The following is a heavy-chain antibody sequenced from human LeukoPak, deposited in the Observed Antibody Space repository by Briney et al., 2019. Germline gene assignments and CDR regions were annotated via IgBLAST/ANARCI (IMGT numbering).Heavy chain of an antibody. CDR1: GGSFSGYY. CDR2: INHSGST. Sequence: SETLSLTCAVYGGSFSGYYWSWIRQPPGKGLEWIGEINHSGSTNYNPSLKSRVTISVDTSKNQFSLKLSSVIAADTAVYYCARGQGGSSWYHPRSPFDYWGQGTLVTVSS. V-gene: IGHV4-34*01. J-gene: IGHJ4*02. CDR3: ARGQGGSSWYHPRSPFDY. D-gene: IGHD6-13*01.